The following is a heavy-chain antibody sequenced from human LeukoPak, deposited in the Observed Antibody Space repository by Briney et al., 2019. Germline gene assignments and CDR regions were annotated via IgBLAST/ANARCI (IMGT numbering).Heavy chain of an antibody. CDR3: ASIPGYSYGYRTGY. V-gene: IGHV3-48*03. D-gene: IGHD5-18*01. CDR1: GFTFSSYE. J-gene: IGHJ4*02. Sequence: PGGSLSLSCPASGFTFSSYEMNWVRQPPGRGLEWVSYISRSGSTIYYADSVKGRFTISRDNAKNSLYLQMNSLRAEDTAVYYCASIPGYSYGYRTGYWGQGTLVTVSS. CDR2: ISRSGSTI.